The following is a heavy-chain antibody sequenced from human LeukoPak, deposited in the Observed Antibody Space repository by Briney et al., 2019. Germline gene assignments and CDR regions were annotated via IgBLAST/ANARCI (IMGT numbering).Heavy chain of an antibody. Sequence: RASVKVSCKVSGYTLTELSMHWVRQAPGKGLEWMGGFDPEDGETIYAQKFQGRVTITRDTSASTAYMELSSLRSEDTAVYYCARSAIGVAGTKVGYFDLWGRGTLVTVSS. CDR3: ARSAIGVAGTKVGYFDL. J-gene: IGHJ2*01. CDR1: GYTLTELS. CDR2: FDPEDGET. D-gene: IGHD6-19*01. V-gene: IGHV1-24*01.